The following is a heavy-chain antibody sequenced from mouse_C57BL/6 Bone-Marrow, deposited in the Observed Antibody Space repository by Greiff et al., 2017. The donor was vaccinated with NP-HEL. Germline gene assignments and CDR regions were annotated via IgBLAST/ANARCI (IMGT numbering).Heavy chain of an antibody. CDR1: GFTFSSYT. CDR3: ARQGYYGSRRGYFDV. J-gene: IGHJ1*03. V-gene: IGHV5-9*01. D-gene: IGHD1-1*01. CDR2: ISGGGGNT. Sequence: EVKLVESGGGLVKPGGSLKLSCAASGFTFSSYTMSWVRQTPEKRLEWVATISGGGGNTYYPDSVKGRFTISRDNAKNTLYLQMSSLRSEDTALYYCARQGYYGSRRGYFDVWGTGTTVTVSS.